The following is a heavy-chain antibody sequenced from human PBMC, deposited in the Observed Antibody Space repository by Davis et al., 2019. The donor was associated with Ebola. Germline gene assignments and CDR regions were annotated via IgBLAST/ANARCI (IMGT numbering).Heavy chain of an antibody. Sequence: PGGSLRLSCAASGFTFSDYYMSWIRQAPGKGLEWVSYISSSGSTIYYADSVKGRFTISRDNAKNSLYLQMNSLRAEDTAVYYCAKANTVTSNYYYGMDVWGQGTTVTVSS. CDR1: GFTFSDYY. CDR2: ISSSGSTI. D-gene: IGHD4-11*01. CDR3: AKANTVTSNYYYGMDV. V-gene: IGHV3-11*04. J-gene: IGHJ6*02.